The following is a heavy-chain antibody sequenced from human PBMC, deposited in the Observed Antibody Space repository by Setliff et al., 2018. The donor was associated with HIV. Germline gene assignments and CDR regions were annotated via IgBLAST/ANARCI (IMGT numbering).Heavy chain of an antibody. J-gene: IGHJ3*02. CDR1: GFSFTNYG. CDR2: IDPSGSRI. Sequence: GGSLRLSCAASGFSFTNYGMTWVRQAPGKGLEWVSAIDPSGSRIFYSDSVKGRFTISRDNSKNTLYLQMNSLTAEDTAVYYCAKSTGTSHASFSFEIWGQGTMVTVSS. V-gene: IGHV3-23*01. D-gene: IGHD3-3*01. CDR3: AKSTGTSHASFSFEI.